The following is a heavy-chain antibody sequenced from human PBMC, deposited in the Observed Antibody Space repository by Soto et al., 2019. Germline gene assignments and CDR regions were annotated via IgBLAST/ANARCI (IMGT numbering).Heavy chain of an antibody. V-gene: IGHV3-21*01. D-gene: IGHD6-19*01. CDR3: ARDWGSGWHYGMDV. CDR1: GFTFSSYS. J-gene: IGHJ6*02. CDR2: ISSSSYI. Sequence: GGSLRLSCAASGFTFSSYSMNWVRQAPGKGLEWVSSISSSSYIYYADSVKGRFTISRDNAKNSLYLQMNSLRAEDTAVYYCARDWGSGWHYGMDVWGQGTTVTVSS.